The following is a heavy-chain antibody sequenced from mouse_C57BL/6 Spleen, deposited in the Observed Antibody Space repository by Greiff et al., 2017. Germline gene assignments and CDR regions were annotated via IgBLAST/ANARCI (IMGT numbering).Heavy chain of an antibody. CDR1: GYTFTDYY. CDR3: ASYYYGSSYIFDY. Sequence: VQLKQSGPELVKPGASVKISCKASGYTFTDYYMNWVKQSHGKSLEWIGDINPNNGGTSYNQKFKGKATLTVDKSSSTAYMELRSLTSEDSAVYYCASYYYGSSYIFDYWGQGTTLTVSS. J-gene: IGHJ2*01. D-gene: IGHD1-1*01. CDR2: INPNNGGT. V-gene: IGHV1-26*01.